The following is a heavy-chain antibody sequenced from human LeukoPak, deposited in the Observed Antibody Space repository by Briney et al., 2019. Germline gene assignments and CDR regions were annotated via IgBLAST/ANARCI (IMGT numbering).Heavy chain of an antibody. V-gene: IGHV3-21*01. D-gene: IGHD3-9*01. CDR3: ARGDDILTGPDY. J-gene: IGHJ4*02. CDR1: GFTFSSYS. Sequence: GGSLRLSCAASGFTFSSYSMNWVRQAPGKGLEWVSSISSSSSYIYYADSVKGRSTISRDNAKNSLYLQMNSLRAEDTAVYYCARGDDILTGPDYWGQGTLVTVSS. CDR2: ISSSSSYI.